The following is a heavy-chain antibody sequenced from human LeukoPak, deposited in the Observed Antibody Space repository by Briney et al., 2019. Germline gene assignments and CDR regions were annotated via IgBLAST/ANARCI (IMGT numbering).Heavy chain of an antibody. CDR1: GFTFDDYA. V-gene: IGHV3-9*01. CDR2: ISWNSGSI. D-gene: IGHD2-21*01. CDR3: AKDNSVGLLGNNDY. Sequence: GGSLRLSCAASGFTFDDYAMHWVRQAPGKGLEWVSGISWNSGSIGYADSVKGRFTISRDNAKNSLYLQMNSLRAEDTALYYCAKDNSVGLLGNNDYWGQGTLVTVSS. J-gene: IGHJ4*02.